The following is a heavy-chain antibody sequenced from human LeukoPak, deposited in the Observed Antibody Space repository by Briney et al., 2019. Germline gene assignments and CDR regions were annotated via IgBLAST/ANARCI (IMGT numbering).Heavy chain of an antibody. CDR2: IWYDGSKE. CDR1: GFTFSSYG. D-gene: IGHD6-19*01. CDR3: ARARGSLGWYSDY. V-gene: IGHV3-33*01. Sequence: GTSLRLSCAASGFTFSSYGMHWLRQAPGKGLEWVAVIWYDGSKEYYADSVKGRFTISRDNSKNTLYLQMNSLRVEDTAVYYCARARGSLGWYSDYWGQGTLVTVSS. J-gene: IGHJ4*02.